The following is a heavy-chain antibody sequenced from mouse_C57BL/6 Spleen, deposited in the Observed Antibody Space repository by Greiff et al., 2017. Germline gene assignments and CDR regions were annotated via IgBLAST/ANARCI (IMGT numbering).Heavy chain of an antibody. J-gene: IGHJ4*01. Sequence: EVQGVESGGDLVKPGGSLKLSCAASGFTFSSYGMSWVRQTPDKRLEWVATISSGGSYTYYPDSVKGRFTISRDNAKNTLYLQMSSLKSEDTAMYYCARVPFTTADYYAMDYWGQGTSVTVSS. D-gene: IGHD1-2*01. CDR3: ARVPFTTADYYAMDY. V-gene: IGHV5-6*01. CDR2: ISSGGSYT. CDR1: GFTFSSYG.